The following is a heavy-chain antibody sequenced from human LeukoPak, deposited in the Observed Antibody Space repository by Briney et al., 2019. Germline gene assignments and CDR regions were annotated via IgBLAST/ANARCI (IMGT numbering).Heavy chain of an antibody. D-gene: IGHD6-13*01. CDR3: VKYSNSCYDP. CDR2: ISTSGGGT. Sequence: GSLRLSCSASGFIFSNYAMHWVRQAPGKGLEYVSAISTSGGGTYYADSVKGRFTISRDNSKNTLYLQMSSLRAEDTAVYYCVKYSNSCYDPWGQGTLVTVSS. V-gene: IGHV3-64D*06. J-gene: IGHJ5*02. CDR1: GFIFSNYA.